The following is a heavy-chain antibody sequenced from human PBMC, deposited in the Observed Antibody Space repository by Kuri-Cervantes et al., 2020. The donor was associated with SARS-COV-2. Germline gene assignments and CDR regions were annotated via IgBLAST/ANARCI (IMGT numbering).Heavy chain of an antibody. V-gene: IGHV3-11*03. CDR1: GFTFSDYY. D-gene: IGHD3-3*01. J-gene: IGHJ5*02. CDR2: ISSSSSYT. Sequence: GGSLRLSCAASGFTFSDYYMSWIRQAPGKGLEWVSYISSSSSYTNYADSVKGRFTISGDNAKNSLYLQMNSLRAEDTAVYYCARHPYYDFWSGYTEYNWFDPWGQGTLVTVSS. CDR3: ARHPYYDFWSGYTEYNWFDP.